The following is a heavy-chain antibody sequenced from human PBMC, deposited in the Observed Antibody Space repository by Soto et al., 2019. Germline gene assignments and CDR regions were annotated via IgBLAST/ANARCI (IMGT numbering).Heavy chain of an antibody. V-gene: IGHV4-59*01. CDR3: ARGYYDSSGQSNNFDI. CDR1: GASISSSY. D-gene: IGHD3-22*01. Sequence: SETVSLTCTVSGASISSSYWSWIRQSPGNGLEWIGYVYYTGKTNYNPSLKSRVTISVDTSKNQFSLRLNSVTAADTAVYYCARGYYDSSGQSNNFDISGKGTMVTV. CDR2: VYYTGKT. J-gene: IGHJ3*02.